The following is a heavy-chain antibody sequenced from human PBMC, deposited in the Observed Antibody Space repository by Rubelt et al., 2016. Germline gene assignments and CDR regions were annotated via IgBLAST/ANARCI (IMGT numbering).Heavy chain of an antibody. CDR2: INPSGGST. CDR3: ARDLHGGCFDY. CDR1: GYTFTSYY. Sequence: QVQLVQSGAEVKKPGASVKVSCKASGYTFTSYYMHWVRQAPGQGLEWMGIINPSGGSTSYAQKFQGRVTMTRDTSTSTAYMERSSLRSEDTAVYYCARDLHGGCFDYWGQGTLVTVSS. D-gene: IGHD4-23*01. V-gene: IGHV1-46*01. J-gene: IGHJ4*02.